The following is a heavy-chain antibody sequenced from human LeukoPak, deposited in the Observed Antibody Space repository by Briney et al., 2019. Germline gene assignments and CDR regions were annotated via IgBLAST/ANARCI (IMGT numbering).Heavy chain of an antibody. D-gene: IGHD2-2*01. V-gene: IGHV6-1*01. J-gene: IGHJ5*02. Sequence: SQTLSLTCAISGDSVSSNSAAWNWIRQSPSRGLEWLGRTYYRSKWYNDYAVSVKSRITINPDTSKNQFSLQLNSVTPEDTAVYYCARGLGVVVPAARSWLDPWGQGTLVTVSS. CDR1: GDSVSSNSAA. CDR3: ARGLGVVVPAARSWLDP. CDR2: TYYRSKWYN.